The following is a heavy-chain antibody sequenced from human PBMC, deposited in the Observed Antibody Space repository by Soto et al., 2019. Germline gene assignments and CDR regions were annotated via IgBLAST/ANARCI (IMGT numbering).Heavy chain of an antibody. Sequence: SETLSLTCAVYGGSFSGYYWSWIRQPPGKGLEWIGEINHSGSTNYNPSLKSRVTISVDTSKNQFSLKLSSVTAADTALYYCARGYCSGGSCAGAFDIWGQGTMVTVPS. V-gene: IGHV4-34*01. CDR2: INHSGST. J-gene: IGHJ3*02. CDR1: GGSFSGYY. CDR3: ARGYCSGGSCAGAFDI. D-gene: IGHD2-15*01.